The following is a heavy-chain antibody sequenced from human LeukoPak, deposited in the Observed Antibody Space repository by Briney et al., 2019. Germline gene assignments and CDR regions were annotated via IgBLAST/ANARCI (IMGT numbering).Heavy chain of an antibody. D-gene: IGHD6-13*01. V-gene: IGHV3-7*01. CDR3: ARITIASSSPFGY. Sequence: GGSLRLSCAASGFTFSSYWMSCLRQAPGKGLEWVANIKQDGSDKYYVDSVKGRFTISRDNAKNSLYLQMNSLRAEDTAVYYCARITIASSSPFGYWGQGTLVTVSS. CDR1: GFTFSSYW. J-gene: IGHJ4*02. CDR2: IKQDGSDK.